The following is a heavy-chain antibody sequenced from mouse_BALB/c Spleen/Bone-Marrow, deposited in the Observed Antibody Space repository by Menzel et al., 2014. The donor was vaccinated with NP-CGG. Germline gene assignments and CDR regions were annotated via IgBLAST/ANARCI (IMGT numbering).Heavy chain of an antibody. CDR2: IRNKAYGYTT. CDR1: GFTFTDYY. V-gene: IGHV7-3*02. CDR3: ARFPMDY. Sequence: EVKVVESGAGLVQPGGSLRLSCTTSGFTFTDYYMSWVRQPPGKALEWLAFIRNKAYGYTTEYSASVRGRFTISRDNSQSILYLQMNTLRAEDSATYYCARFPMDYWGQGTSVTVSS. J-gene: IGHJ4*01.